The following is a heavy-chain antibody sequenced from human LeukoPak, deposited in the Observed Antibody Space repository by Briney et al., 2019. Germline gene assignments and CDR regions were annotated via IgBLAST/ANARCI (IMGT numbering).Heavy chain of an antibody. CDR3: ASGDVIRYFDWPSMRGDAFDI. CDR1: GYTFTGYY. J-gene: IGHJ3*02. D-gene: IGHD3-9*01. CDR2: INPNSGGT. Sequence: ASVKVSCKASGYTFTGYYMHWVRQAPGQGLEWMGWINPNSGGTNYAQKFQGRVTMTRDTSISTAYMELSRLRSDDTAVYYCASGDVIRYFDWPSMRGDAFDIWGQGTMVTVSS. V-gene: IGHV1-2*02.